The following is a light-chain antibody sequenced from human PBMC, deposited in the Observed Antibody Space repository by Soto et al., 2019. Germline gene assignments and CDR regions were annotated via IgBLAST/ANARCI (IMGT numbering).Light chain of an antibody. CDR1: QTMTRA. V-gene: IGKV3-15*01. CDR2: GAS. Sequence: EIVLMQSPGTLSLSPGERATLSCRASQTMTRAYVAWYKQKPGQAPRLISYGASTRATGIPARFSGSGSGTEFTLTISSLKSEDFAVYYCQQYNSWPITFGQGTRLEIK. CDR3: QQYNSWPIT. J-gene: IGKJ5*01.